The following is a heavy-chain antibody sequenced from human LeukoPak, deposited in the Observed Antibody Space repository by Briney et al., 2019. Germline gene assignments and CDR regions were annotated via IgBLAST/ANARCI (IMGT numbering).Heavy chain of an antibody. CDR3: AREYCGGDCSDYYYGMDV. CDR2: ISSSSSTI. D-gene: IGHD2-21*02. CDR1: GFTFSSYA. Sequence: PGRSLRLSCAASGFTFSSYAMHWVRQAPGKGLEWVSYISSSSSTIYYADSVKGRFTISRDNAKNSLYLQMNSLRAEDTAVYYCAREYCGGDCSDYYYGMDVWGQGTTVTVSS. V-gene: IGHV3-48*04. J-gene: IGHJ6*02.